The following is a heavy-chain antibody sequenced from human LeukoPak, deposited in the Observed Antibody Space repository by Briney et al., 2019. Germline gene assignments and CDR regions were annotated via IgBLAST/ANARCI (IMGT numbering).Heavy chain of an antibody. V-gene: IGHV3-48*04. CDR2: ISSSSSTI. J-gene: IGHJ4*02. D-gene: IGHD4-23*01. Sequence: GGSLRLSCAASGFTFNSYSMNWVRQAPGKGLEWVSYISSSSSTIYYADSVKGRFTISRDNAKNSLYLQMNSLRAEDTAVYYCARGFLPRLRWYPCYWGQGTLVTVSS. CDR1: GFTFNSYS. CDR3: ARGFLPRLRWYPCY.